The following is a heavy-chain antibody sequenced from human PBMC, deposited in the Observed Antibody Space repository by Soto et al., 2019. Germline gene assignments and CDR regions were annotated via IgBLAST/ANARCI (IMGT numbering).Heavy chain of an antibody. J-gene: IGHJ4*02. CDR2: MSRDGTHA. CDR1: GFTLSNYV. CDR3: ARDDAGRSDCDLGY. D-gene: IGHD2-21*01. V-gene: IGHV3-30-3*01. Sequence: QVQLVAAGGGVVQPGRSLTLSCVVSGFTLSNYVIHWVRQTPDKGLEWVAIMSRDGTHAFYTDSVKGPFTITSDNSKNTLYRETNSLRTEDTAVYYCARDDAGRSDCDLGYWGQGTQVVVSS.